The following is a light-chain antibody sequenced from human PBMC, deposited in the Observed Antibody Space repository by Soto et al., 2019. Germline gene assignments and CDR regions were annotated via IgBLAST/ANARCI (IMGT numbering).Light chain of an antibody. CDR3: SSYTTRTTLYV. CDR1: SSDVGGYNY. V-gene: IGLV2-14*01. Sequence: QSVLTQPASVSGSPGQSITISCTGTSSDVGGYNYVSWYQQHPGKAPKLMIYEVSNRPSGVSNRFSGSKSGDTASLTISGLQAEDEADYYCSSYTTRTTLYVFGTGTKLTLL. J-gene: IGLJ1*01. CDR2: EVS.